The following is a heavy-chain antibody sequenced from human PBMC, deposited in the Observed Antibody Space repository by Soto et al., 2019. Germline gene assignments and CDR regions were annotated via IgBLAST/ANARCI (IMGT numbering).Heavy chain of an antibody. Sequence: VASVKVSCKASGYTFTSYDINWVRQATGQGLEWMGWMNPNSGNTGYAQKFQGRVTMTRNTSISTAYMELSSLRSEDTAVYYCARGLGSWGVTIFGVVIIRGMDVWGQGTTVTVSS. V-gene: IGHV1-8*01. J-gene: IGHJ6*02. CDR2: MNPNSGNT. CDR3: ARGLGSWGVTIFGVVIIRGMDV. D-gene: IGHD3-3*01. CDR1: GYTFTSYD.